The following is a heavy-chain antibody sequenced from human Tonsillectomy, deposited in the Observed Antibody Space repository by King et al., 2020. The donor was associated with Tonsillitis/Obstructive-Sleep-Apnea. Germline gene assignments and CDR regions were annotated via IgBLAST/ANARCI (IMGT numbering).Heavy chain of an antibody. CDR2: ISGDGGYI. CDR3: ARPSYGSGVYYYFYMDV. Sequence: DVQLVESGGGLVKPGGSLRLSCEASGFSFSAYAMTWVRRAPGKGLEWVSSISGDGGYIYYADSVRGRFTISRDNAKNSLYLQMDSLRAEDTAVYYCARPSYGSGVYYYFYMDVWGKGTTVAVS. V-gene: IGHV3-21*01. D-gene: IGHD3-10*01. J-gene: IGHJ6*03. CDR1: GFSFSAYA.